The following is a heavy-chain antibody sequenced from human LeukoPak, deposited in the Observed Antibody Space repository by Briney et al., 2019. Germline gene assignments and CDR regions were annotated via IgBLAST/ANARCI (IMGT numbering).Heavy chain of an antibody. Sequence: SETLSLTCAVYGGSFSGYYWSWIRQPPGKGLEWIGEITHSGSTNYNPSLKSRVTISVDTSKNQFSLKLSSVTAADTAVYYCARAYGRFYYYYMDVWGKGTTVTVSS. CDR3: ARAYGRFYYYYMDV. CDR1: GGSFSGYY. D-gene: IGHD2-15*01. CDR2: ITHSGST. J-gene: IGHJ6*03. V-gene: IGHV4-34*01.